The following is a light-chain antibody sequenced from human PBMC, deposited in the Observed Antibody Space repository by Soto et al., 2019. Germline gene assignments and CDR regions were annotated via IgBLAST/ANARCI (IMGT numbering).Light chain of an antibody. CDR3: QKYDTAPQT. CDR2: AAS. Sequence: DIQMTQSPSSLSASVGDTVTITCRASQGIIDYLAWYQQRPGRVPRLLIYAASTLHTGVPSRFSGSGAGTDFTLTISSLQPEDGATYYCQKYDTAPQTFGPGTNVE. J-gene: IGKJ1*01. V-gene: IGKV1-27*01. CDR1: QGIIDY.